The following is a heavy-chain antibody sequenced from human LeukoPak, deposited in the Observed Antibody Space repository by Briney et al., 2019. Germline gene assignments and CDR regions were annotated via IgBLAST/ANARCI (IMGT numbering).Heavy chain of an antibody. Sequence: PGGSLRLSCAASGFRFSTYWMSWVRQAPGQGLEWVANLNEVGGETDYVDSVKGRFTISRDNAKNSLDLQMNSLRVEDTAVYYCARDLGYCNGGRCYSYYFDSWGQGTLVTVSS. D-gene: IGHD2-15*01. CDR3: ARDLGYCNGGRCYSYYFDS. CDR2: LNEVGGET. V-gene: IGHV3-7*04. CDR1: GFRFSTYW. J-gene: IGHJ4*02.